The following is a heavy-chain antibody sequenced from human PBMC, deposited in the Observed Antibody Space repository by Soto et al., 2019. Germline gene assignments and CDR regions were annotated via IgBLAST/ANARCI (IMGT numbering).Heavy chain of an antibody. Sequence: GASVKVSCKASGGTFSSYAISWVRQAPGQGLEWMGGIIPIFGTANYAQKFQGRVTITADESTSTAYMELSSLRSEDTAVYYSAGLDCSSTSWYRPGLFYYGMDVWGQGARGTVSS. CDR2: IIPIFGTA. J-gene: IGHJ6*02. CDR3: AGLDCSSTSWYRPGLFYYGMDV. D-gene: IGHD2-2*01. V-gene: IGHV1-69*13. CDR1: GGTFSSYA.